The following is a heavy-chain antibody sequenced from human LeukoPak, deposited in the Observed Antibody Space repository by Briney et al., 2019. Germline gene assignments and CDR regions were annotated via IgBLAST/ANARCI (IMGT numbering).Heavy chain of an antibody. CDR3: ATAAGYSGSYYFDY. V-gene: IGHV1-24*01. D-gene: IGHD1-26*01. Sequence: GASVKVSCKVSGYTLTELSVHWVRQAPGKGLEWMGGFDPEDGETIYAQKFQGRVTMTEDTSTDTAYMELSSLRSEDTAVYYCATAAGYSGSYYFDYWGQGTLVTVSS. J-gene: IGHJ4*02. CDR1: GYTLTELS. CDR2: FDPEDGET.